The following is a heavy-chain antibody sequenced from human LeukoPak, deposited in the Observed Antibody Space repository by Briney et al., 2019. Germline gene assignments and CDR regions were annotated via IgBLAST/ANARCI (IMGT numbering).Heavy chain of an antibody. CDR1: GFTFSSYG. V-gene: IGHV3-30*18. CDR2: ISYDGSNK. Sequence: PGGSLRLSCAASGFTFSSYGMHWVRQAPGKGLEWVAVISYDGSNKYYADSVKGRFTISRDNSKNTLYLQMNSLRAEDTAVYYRAKDRACYPRAGHCSYWGQGTLVTVSS. D-gene: IGHD3-16*02. J-gene: IGHJ4*02. CDR3: AKDRACYPRAGHCSY.